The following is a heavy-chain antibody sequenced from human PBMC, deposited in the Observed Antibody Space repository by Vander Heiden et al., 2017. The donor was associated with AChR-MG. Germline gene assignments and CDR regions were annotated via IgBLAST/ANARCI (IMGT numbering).Heavy chain of an antibody. J-gene: IGHJ4*02. CDR3: ATQDGSPGY. V-gene: IGHV3-7*01. Sequence: EVQLVESGGGLVQPGTSLRLSCAASGFTFSSYWMTWVGQAPGKGLQWVANIKQDGSEKYYVDSVKGRFTISRDNAKNSLYLQMNSLRAEDTAMYYCATQDGSPGYWGQGTLGTVSS. CDR2: IKQDGSEK. D-gene: IGHD6-13*01. CDR1: GFTFSSYW.